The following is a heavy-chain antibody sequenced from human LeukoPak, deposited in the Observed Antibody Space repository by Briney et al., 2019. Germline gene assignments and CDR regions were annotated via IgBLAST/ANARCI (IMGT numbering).Heavy chain of an antibody. CDR1: GGSISSYY. CDR2: IYYSGST. Sequence: KPSETLCLTCTVSGGSISSYYWSWIRQPPGKGLEWIGYIYYSGSTNYNPSLKSRVTISVDTSKNQFSLKLSSVTAADTAVYYCAREPTVTNAFDIWGQGTMVTVSS. D-gene: IGHD4-17*01. J-gene: IGHJ3*02. CDR3: AREPTVTNAFDI. V-gene: IGHV4-59*01.